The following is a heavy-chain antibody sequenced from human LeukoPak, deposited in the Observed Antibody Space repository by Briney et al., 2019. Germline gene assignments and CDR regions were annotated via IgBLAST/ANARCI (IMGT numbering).Heavy chain of an antibody. CDR2: ISSSGSTI. CDR1: GFTFSDYY. CDR3: ASLYYDYVWGSYPPG. J-gene: IGHJ4*02. Sequence: GGSLRLSCAASGFTFSDYYMSWIRQAPGKGLEWVSCISSSGSTIYYADSVKGRFTISRDNAKNSLYLQMNSLRAEDTAVYYCASLYYDYVWGSYPPGWGQGTLVTVSS. D-gene: IGHD3-16*02. V-gene: IGHV3-11*04.